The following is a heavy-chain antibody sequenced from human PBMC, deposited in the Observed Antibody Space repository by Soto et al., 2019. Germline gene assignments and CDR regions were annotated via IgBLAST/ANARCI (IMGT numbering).Heavy chain of an antibody. J-gene: IGHJ5*02. CDR1: GYTLTELS. CDR3: ATRSTGTVSGDWFDP. CDR2: FDPEDGET. D-gene: IGHD1-1*01. V-gene: IGHV1-24*01. Sequence: GASVKVSWKVSGYTLTELSMHWVRQAPGKGLEWMGGFDPEDGETIYAQKFQGRVTMTEDTSTDTAYMELSSLRSEDTAVYYCATRSTGTVSGDWFDPWGQGTLVTVSS.